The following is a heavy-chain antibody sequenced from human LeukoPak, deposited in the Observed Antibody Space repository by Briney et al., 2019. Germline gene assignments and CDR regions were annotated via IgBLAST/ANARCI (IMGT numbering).Heavy chain of an antibody. V-gene: IGHV5-51*01. CDR2: IYPGDSDT. D-gene: IGHD5-12*01. J-gene: IGHJ6*02. CDR3: ARRGVATNGYYYYGMDV. Sequence: GESLKISCKGSGYSFTSYWIGWVRQMPGKGLEWMGIIYPGDSDTRYSPSFQGQVTISADKSISTAYLQWSSLKASDTAMYYCARRGVATNGYYYYGMDVWGQGTTVTVSS. CDR1: GYSFTSYW.